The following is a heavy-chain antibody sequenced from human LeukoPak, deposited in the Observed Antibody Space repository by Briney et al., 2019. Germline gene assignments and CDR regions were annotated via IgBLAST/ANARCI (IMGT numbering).Heavy chain of an antibody. CDR2: ISSRSSTI. J-gene: IGHJ4*02. D-gene: IGHD6-6*01. Sequence: GGSLRLSCAASGFTFSDYYMSWIRQAPGKGLEWVSYISSRSSTIYYADSVKGRFTISRDNAKKSLYLQVNSLRAEDTAVYYCARNEYSSSRFDYWGQGTLVTVSS. V-gene: IGHV3-11*04. CDR3: ARNEYSSSRFDY. CDR1: GFTFSDYY.